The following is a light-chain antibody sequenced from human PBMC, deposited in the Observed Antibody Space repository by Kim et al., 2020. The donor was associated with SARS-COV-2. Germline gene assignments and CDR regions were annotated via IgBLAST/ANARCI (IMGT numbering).Light chain of an antibody. CDR2: DVS. CDR1: SSDVGAYNY. J-gene: IGLJ1*01. V-gene: IGLV2-14*03. CDR3: CSYTSSTTYV. Sequence: GQSITISCTGTSSDVGAYNYVSWYQQHPGKAPTLMIYDVSVRPSEVSNRFSGSKSGNTASLTISGLQADDEADYYCCSYTSSTTYVFGTGTKVTVL.